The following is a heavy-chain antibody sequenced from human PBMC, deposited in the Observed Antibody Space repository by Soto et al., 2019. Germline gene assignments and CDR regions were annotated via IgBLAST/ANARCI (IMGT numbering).Heavy chain of an antibody. CDR2: ISSSSSYI. CDR1: GFTFSSYS. Sequence: EVQLVESGGGLVKPGGSLRLSCAASGFTFSSYSMNWVRQAPGKGLEWVSSISSSSSYIYYAGSVKGRFTISRDNAKNSLYLQMNSLRAEDTAVYYCARDRPGTMVRGVIITLDYWGQGTLVTVSS. D-gene: IGHD3-10*01. J-gene: IGHJ4*02. V-gene: IGHV3-21*01. CDR3: ARDRPGTMVRGVIITLDY.